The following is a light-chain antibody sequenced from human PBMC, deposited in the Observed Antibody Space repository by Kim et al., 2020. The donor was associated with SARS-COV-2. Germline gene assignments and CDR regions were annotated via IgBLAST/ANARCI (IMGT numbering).Light chain of an antibody. CDR1: SSKIGSNY. CDR3: AAWDDSLSGLWV. J-gene: IGLJ3*02. Sequence: QRVTISCSGSSSKIGSNYVYWYQQRPGTAPKLLIYSNNQRPSGVPDRFSGSKAGTSASLAISGLRSEDEADYYCAAWDDSLSGLWVFGGGTQLTVL. CDR2: SNN. V-gene: IGLV1-47*02.